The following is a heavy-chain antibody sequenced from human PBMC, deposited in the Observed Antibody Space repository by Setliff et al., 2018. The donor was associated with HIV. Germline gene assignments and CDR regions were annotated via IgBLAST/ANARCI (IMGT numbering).Heavy chain of an antibody. CDR2: INHSGRT. J-gene: IGHJ2*01. D-gene: IGHD3-10*01. CDR1: GGSFSDNY. V-gene: IGHV4-34*01. Sequence: SETLSLTCAVYGGSFSDNYWSWIRQSPGKGLEWIGEINHSGRTKYSPSLRSRVSISVDTSKTQFSLKLSSVTAADTAVYYCARETNASGSLTAYWYFDLWGRGTLVTVSS. CDR3: ARETNASGSLTAYWYFDL.